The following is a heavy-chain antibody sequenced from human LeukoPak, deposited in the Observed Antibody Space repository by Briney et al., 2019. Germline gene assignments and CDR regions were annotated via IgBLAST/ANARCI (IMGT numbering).Heavy chain of an antibody. J-gene: IGHJ4*02. D-gene: IGHD3-16*01. CDR2: INSDGSST. Sequence: GGSLRLSCAASGFTFSSYWMHWVRQVPGKGLVWVSRINSDGSSTSYADPVKGRFTISRDNAKNSLYLQMNSLRAEDTAVYYCLGAYYFDYWGQGTLVTVSS. CDR1: GFTFSSYW. V-gene: IGHV3-74*01. CDR3: LGAYYFDY.